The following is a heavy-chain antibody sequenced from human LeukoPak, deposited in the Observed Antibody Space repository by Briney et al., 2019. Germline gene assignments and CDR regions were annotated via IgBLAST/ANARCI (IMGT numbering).Heavy chain of an antibody. Sequence: LPGGSLRLSCAASGFTFSSYSMNWVRQAPGKGLEWVSYISSSSSTIYYADSVKGRFTISRDNAKNSLYLQMNSLRAEDTAVYYCARTRDYGDLNWFDPWGQGTLVTVSS. J-gene: IGHJ5*02. CDR2: ISSSSSTI. CDR1: GFTFSSYS. CDR3: ARTRDYGDLNWFDP. D-gene: IGHD4-17*01. V-gene: IGHV3-48*01.